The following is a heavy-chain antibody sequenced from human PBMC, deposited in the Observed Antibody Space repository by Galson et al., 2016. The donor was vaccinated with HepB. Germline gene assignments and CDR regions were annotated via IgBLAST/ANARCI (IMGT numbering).Heavy chain of an antibody. D-gene: IGHD1-26*01. V-gene: IGHV6-1*01. Sequence: CAISWDSVSSNSAAWDWIRQSPSRGLEWLGRTYYRSKWYSDYAMSVKSRIAINADTSKNQFSLQLKSVTPDDAAVYYCAKEVGARERWFAPWGQGTLVIVSS. CDR3: AKEVGARERWFAP. CDR1: WDSVSSNSAA. CDR2: TYYRSKWYS. J-gene: IGHJ5*02.